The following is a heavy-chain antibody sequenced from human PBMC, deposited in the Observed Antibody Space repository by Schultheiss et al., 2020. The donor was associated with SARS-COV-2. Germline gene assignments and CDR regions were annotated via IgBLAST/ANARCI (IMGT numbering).Heavy chain of an antibody. Sequence: GGSLRLSCAASGFTFSSYAMSWVRQAPGKGLEWVSFISSTGGSTYYADSVKGRFTISRDNSKNTLYLQMNSLRAEDTALYYCASARDRTTLTTAFDYWGQGTLVTVSS. CDR2: ISSTGGST. V-gene: IGHV3-23*01. CDR1: GFTFSSYA. D-gene: IGHD4-11*01. CDR3: ASARDRTTLTTAFDY. J-gene: IGHJ4*02.